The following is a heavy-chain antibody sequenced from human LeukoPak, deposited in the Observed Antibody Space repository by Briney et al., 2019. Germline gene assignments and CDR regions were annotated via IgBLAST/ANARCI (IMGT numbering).Heavy chain of an antibody. CDR1: GFNFGDFA. Sequence: SLRLSCTGSGFNFGDFAMTWVRQAPEKGLEWVSVVNWDSMKIDYAASVKGRFTISRDNAKNSLYLEMNNLRTEDTAFYYCAKGSLSLPTSGFDHWGQGTPVTVSS. CDR3: AKGSLSLPTSGFDH. D-gene: IGHD2-8*02. CDR2: VNWDSMKI. J-gene: IGHJ4*02. V-gene: IGHV3-9*01.